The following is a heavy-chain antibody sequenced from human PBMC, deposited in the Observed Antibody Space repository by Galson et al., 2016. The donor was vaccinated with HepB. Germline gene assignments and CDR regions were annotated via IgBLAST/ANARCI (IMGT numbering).Heavy chain of an antibody. V-gene: IGHV4-34*01. D-gene: IGHD3-10*01. CDR2: SSHTGST. Sequence: SETLSLTCAVHGGSLSAYYWNWLRQPPGKGLEWIGESSHTGSTDYTPSLKSRVTISGDRSKNQFSLKLSSVTAADTALYYCARGKGRGGFDYWGQGTLVTISS. J-gene: IGHJ4*02. CDR3: ARGKGRGGFDY. CDR1: GGSLSAYY.